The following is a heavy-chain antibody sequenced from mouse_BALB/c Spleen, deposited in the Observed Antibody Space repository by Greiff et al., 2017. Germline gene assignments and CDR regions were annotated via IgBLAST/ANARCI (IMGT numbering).Heavy chain of an antibody. Sequence: VQLQQSGAELVKPGASVKLSCKASGYTFTSYDINWVRQRPEQGLEWIGWIFPGDGSTKYNEKFKGKATLTTDKSSSTAYMRLSRLTSEDSAVYFCARKIYGYVGYFDDWGQGTTLTVSS. CDR2: IFPGDGST. D-gene: IGHD2-2*01. V-gene: IGHV1S56*01. CDR3: ARKIYGYVGYFDD. J-gene: IGHJ2*01. CDR1: GYTFTSYD.